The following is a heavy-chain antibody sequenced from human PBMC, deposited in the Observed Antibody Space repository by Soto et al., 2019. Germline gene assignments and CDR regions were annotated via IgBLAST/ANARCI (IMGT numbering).Heavy chain of an antibody. CDR2: ISYDGSNK. CDR3: AKDGALRDFDY. D-gene: IGHD2-8*01. J-gene: IGHJ4*02. V-gene: IGHV3-30*18. Sequence: GGSLRLSCAASGFTFSSYGMHWVRQAPGKGLEWVAVISYDGSNKYYADSVRGRFTISRDNSKNTLYLQMNSLRAEDTAVYYCAKDGALRDFDYWGQGTLVTVSS. CDR1: GFTFSSYG.